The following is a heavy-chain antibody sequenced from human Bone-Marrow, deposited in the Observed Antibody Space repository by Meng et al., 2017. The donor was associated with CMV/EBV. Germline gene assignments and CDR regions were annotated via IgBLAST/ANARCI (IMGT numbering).Heavy chain of an antibody. CDR1: GGTFSSYT. J-gene: IGHJ4*02. V-gene: IGHV1-69*02. CDR3: AATKDIVVVPAAIDY. Sequence: SVKLSCKASGGTFSSYTISWVRQAPGQGLEWMGRILPNLGIANYAQKFQGRVTITADKSTSTAYMELSSLRAEDTAVYYWAATKDIVVVPAAIDYWGQGTLVTVSS. CDR2: ILPNLGIA. D-gene: IGHD2-2*01.